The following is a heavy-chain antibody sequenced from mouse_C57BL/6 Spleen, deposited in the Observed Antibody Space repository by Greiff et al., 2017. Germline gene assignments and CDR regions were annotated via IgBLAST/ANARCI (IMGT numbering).Heavy chain of an antibody. Sequence: EVQGVESGGGLVKPGGSLKLSCAASGFTFSSYAMSWVRQTPEKRLEWVATISDGGSYTYYPDNVKGRFTISRDNAKNNLYLQMSHLKSEDTAMYYCARDTYYYGSSCFDYWGQGTTLTVSS. D-gene: IGHD1-1*01. CDR2: ISDGGSYT. V-gene: IGHV5-4*01. CDR3: ARDTYYYGSSCFDY. CDR1: GFTFSSYA. J-gene: IGHJ2*01.